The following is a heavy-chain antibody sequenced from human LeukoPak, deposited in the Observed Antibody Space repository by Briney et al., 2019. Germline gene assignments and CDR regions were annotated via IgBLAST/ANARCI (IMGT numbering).Heavy chain of an antibody. V-gene: IGHV1-2*02. CDR1: GYTFTGYF. J-gene: IGHJ6*02. Sequence: ASVKVSCKASGYTFTGYFIHWVRQAPGQGLEWMGWINSNSGGTKFAQKFQGRVTMTRDRSISTAYMEVSRLRYDDTAVYYCASGHCSGGSCPRPYYYYGMDVWGQGTLVTVSS. CDR2: INSNSGGT. D-gene: IGHD2-15*01. CDR3: ASGHCSGGSCPRPYYYYGMDV.